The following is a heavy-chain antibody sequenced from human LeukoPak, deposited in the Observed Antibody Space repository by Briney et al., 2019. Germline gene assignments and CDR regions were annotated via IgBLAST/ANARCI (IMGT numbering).Heavy chain of an antibody. Sequence: SVKVSCKASGYTFTGYYMHWVRQAPGQGLEWMGGIIPIFGTANYAQKFQGRVTITADESTSTAYMELSSLRSEDTAVYYCARGGRLTLVDYWGQGTLVTVSS. V-gene: IGHV1-69*13. J-gene: IGHJ4*02. CDR3: ARGGRLTLVDY. D-gene: IGHD3-10*01. CDR1: GYTFTGYY. CDR2: IIPIFGTA.